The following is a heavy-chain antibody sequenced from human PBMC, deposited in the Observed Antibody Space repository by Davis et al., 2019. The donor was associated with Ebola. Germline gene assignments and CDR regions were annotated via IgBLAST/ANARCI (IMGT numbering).Heavy chain of an antibody. CDR1: GFTFSGSA. D-gene: IGHD3-10*01. CDR3: TSSGSSFDY. Sequence: GESLKISCAASGFTFSGSAMHWVRQASGKGLEWVGRIRSKANSYATAYAASVKGRFTISSDDSKNTAYLQMNSLKTEDTAVYYCTSSGSSFDYWGQGTLVTVSS. V-gene: IGHV3-73*01. CDR2: IRSKANSYAT. J-gene: IGHJ4*02.